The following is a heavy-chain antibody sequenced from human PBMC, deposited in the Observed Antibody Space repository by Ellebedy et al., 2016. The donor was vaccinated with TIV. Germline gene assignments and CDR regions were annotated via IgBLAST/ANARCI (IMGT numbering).Heavy chain of an antibody. J-gene: IGHJ4*02. V-gene: IGHV3-53*01. CDR2: TNKEGTT. D-gene: IGHD2-21*01. CDR1: GFIVSSNY. Sequence: PGGSLRLSCAASGFIVSSNYMSWVRQAPGKGLEWVSITNKEGTTYYADSVKGRFTISRNNSKNTLCLQMSSLRVEDTAVYYCARGRGFILDYWGQGTLVTVSS. CDR3: ARGRGFILDY.